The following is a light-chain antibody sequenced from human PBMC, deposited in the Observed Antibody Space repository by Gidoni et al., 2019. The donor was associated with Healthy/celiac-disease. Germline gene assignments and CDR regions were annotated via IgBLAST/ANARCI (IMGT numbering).Light chain of an antibody. CDR1: PSVSSSD. V-gene: IGKV3-20*01. J-gene: IGKJ2*01. Sequence: EIVLTQSPGTLSLSPGERATLSCSASPSVSSSDLAWYQQKPGQAPRLLIYGASSRATGIPDRFSGSGSGTDFTLTISRLEPEDFAVYYCQQYGSSSSYTCGQGTKLEIK. CDR2: GAS. CDR3: QQYGSSSSYT.